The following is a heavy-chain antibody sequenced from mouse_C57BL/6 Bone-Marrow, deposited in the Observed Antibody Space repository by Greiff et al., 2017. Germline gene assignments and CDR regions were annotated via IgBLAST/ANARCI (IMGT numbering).Heavy chain of an antibody. CDR3: ARGLRLPPWFAY. V-gene: IGHV1-69*01. CDR2: INPSDSYT. Sequence: VQLQQPGAELVMPGASVKLSCKASGYTFTSYWMHWVKQRPGQGLEWIGVINPSDSYTNYNQKFKSKATLTVDKSSSTAYMQLSSLTSEDSAVYYCARGLRLPPWFAYGGQGTRVTVSA. CDR1: GYTFTSYW. J-gene: IGHJ3*01. D-gene: IGHD3-2*02.